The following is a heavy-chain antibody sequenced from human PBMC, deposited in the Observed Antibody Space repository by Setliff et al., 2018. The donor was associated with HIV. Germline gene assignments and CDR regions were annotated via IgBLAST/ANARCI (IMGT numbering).Heavy chain of an antibody. Sequence: SETLSLTCSVSGLSINFGYYWGWIRQPPGKGLEWIGSVYHDGNSYFNPSLKSRVTISMDTSKNQVSLRLKSVTAAGTAIYYCVTSKPHNWNDGANWFDPWGQGTLVTV. CDR3: VTSKPHNWNDGANWFDP. J-gene: IGHJ5*02. CDR1: GLSINFGYY. D-gene: IGHD1-20*01. V-gene: IGHV4-38-2*02. CDR2: VYHDGNS.